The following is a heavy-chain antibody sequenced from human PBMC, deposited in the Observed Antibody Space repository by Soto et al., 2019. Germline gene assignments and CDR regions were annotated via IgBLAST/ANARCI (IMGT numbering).Heavy chain of an antibody. V-gene: IGHV1-69*13. D-gene: IGHD3-22*01. CDR2: IIPIFGTA. Sequence: GASVKVSCKASGGTFSSYAISWVRQAPGQGLEWMGGIIPIFGTANYAQKFQGRVTITADESTSTAYMELSSLRSEDTAVYYCAREQYYYDSSGYSPAGFDIWGQGTMVTV. CDR3: AREQYYYDSSGYSPAGFDI. J-gene: IGHJ3*02. CDR1: GGTFSSYA.